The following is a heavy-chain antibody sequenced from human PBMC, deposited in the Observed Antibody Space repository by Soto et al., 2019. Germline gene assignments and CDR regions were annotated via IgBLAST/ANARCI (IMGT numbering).Heavy chain of an antibody. CDR1: GGTFSRYT. D-gene: IGHD1-26*01. J-gene: IGHJ6*02. CDR3: ATHFTCVLVLATCPAGGENYVCDV. V-gene: IGHV1-69*02. Sequence: QVQLVQSGAEVKKPGSSVKVSCKASGGTFSRYTFTWVRQAPGQGLEWMGRIIPILDIPNYAQNFQSRVTHSSEIFTGSVYSQLGRQASVDWSLSYCATHFTCVLVLATCPAGGENYVCDVWGQGTTFTVSS. CDR2: IIPILDIP.